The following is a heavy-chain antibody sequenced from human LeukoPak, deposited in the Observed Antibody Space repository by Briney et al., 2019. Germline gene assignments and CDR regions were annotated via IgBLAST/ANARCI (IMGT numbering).Heavy chain of an antibody. D-gene: IGHD5-12*01. Sequence: NASETLSLTCTVSGGSISSYYWSWIRQPPGKGLEWIGYIYYSGSTKYNPSLKSRVTISVDTSKNQFSLKLSSVTAADTAVYYCARVGYSGYDIDYWGQGTLVTVSS. CDR2: IYYSGST. J-gene: IGHJ4*02. CDR1: GGSISSYY. CDR3: ARVGYSGYDIDY. V-gene: IGHV4-59*01.